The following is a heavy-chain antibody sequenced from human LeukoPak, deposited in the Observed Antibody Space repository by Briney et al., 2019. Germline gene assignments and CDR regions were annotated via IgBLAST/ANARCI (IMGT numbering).Heavy chain of an antibody. Sequence: GGSLRLSCAAPGFTFSNAWMSWVRQAPGKGLEWVGRIKSKTDGGTTDYAAPVKGRFTISRDDSKNTLYLQMNSLKTEDTAVYYCTTEYCSSTSCCTDYWGQGTLVTVSS. CDR3: TTEYCSSTSCCTDY. CDR2: IKSKTDGGTT. D-gene: IGHD2-2*02. J-gene: IGHJ4*02. CDR1: GFTFSNAW. V-gene: IGHV3-15*01.